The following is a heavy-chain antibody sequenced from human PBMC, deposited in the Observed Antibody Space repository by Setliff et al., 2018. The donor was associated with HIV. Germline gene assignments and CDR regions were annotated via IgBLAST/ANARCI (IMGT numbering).Heavy chain of an antibody. D-gene: IGHD5-12*01. CDR3: ARQPLYNDYDWRSYYFDY. CDR2: IFHSGST. V-gene: IGHV4-38-2*01. CDR1: GYSISIGYY. Sequence: SETLSLTCAVSGYSISIGYYWGWIRQPPGKGLEWIGEIFHSGSTYYSPSLNSRFTISVDTSQNQFSLKLRSVTAADTAVYYCARQPLYNDYDWRSYYFDYWGQGSLVTVSS. J-gene: IGHJ4*02.